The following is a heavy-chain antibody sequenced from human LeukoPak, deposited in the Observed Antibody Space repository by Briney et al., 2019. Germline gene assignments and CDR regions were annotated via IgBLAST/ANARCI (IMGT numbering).Heavy chain of an antibody. CDR2: INHSGST. V-gene: IGHV4-34*01. D-gene: IGHD3-3*01. CDR1: GGSFSGYY. Sequence: SETLTLTCAVYGGSFSGYYWSWIRQPPGKGLEWIGEINHSGSTNYNPSLKSRVTISVDTSKNQFSLKLSSVTAADTAVYYCARERGFWSGYYAGYYYYGMDVLGQGTTVTVSS. J-gene: IGHJ6*02. CDR3: ARERGFWSGYYAGYYYYGMDV.